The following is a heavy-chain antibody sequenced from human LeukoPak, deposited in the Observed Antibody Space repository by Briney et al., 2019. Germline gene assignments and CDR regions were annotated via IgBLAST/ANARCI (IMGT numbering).Heavy chain of an antibody. CDR3: ARRRAAAGPFDY. CDR2: IHYSDSA. J-gene: IGHJ4*02. CDR1: GFSFSNYA. Sequence: PGGSLRLSCAASGFSFSNYAMSWVRQPPGKGLEYIGNIHYSDSALYNPPLQSRATILVDTAKNQISLELSSVTAADTAVYYCARRRAAAGPFDYWGQGTLVTVSS. D-gene: IGHD6-13*01. V-gene: IGHV4-39*01.